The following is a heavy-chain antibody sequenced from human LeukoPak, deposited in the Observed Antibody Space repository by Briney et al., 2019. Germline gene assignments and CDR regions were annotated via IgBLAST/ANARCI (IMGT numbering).Heavy chain of an antibody. CDR1: GGSISSYY. D-gene: IGHD7-27*01. V-gene: IGHV4-59*01. CDR2: IYYSGST. CDR3: ARDKLGNDH. J-gene: IGHJ4*02. Sequence: SETLSLTCTVSGGSISSYYWSWIRQPPGKGLEWIGYIYYSGSTNYNPSLKSRVTISVDTSKNQFSLKLSSVTAADTAVYYCARDKLGNDHWVRGTIVSVSS.